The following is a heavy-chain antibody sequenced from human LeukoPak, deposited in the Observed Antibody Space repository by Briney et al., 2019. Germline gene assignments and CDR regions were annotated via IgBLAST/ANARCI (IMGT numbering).Heavy chain of an antibody. CDR3: ARDRDGGYFDY. CDR2: ISSSGTYT. J-gene: IGHJ4*02. Sequence: GGSLRLSCAASALTFSDYDMSWIRQAPGKGLEWVSYISSSGTYTNNADSVKGRFTISRDNAKNSLYLQMNSLRAEDTAVYYCARDRDGGYFDYWGQGTLVTVSS. D-gene: IGHD3-10*01. V-gene: IGHV3-11*05. CDR1: ALTFSDYD.